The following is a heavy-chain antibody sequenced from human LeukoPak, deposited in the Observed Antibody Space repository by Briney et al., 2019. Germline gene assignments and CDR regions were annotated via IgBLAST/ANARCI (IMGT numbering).Heavy chain of an antibody. CDR1: GFTFSSYA. J-gene: IGHJ3*02. Sequence: GGSLRLSCAASGFTFSSYAMNWVRQAPGKGLEWVSGVSNSGSSTYYADSVKGRFTISRDNSKKTVFLQMNSLRAEDTALYYCAKEEGAFDIWGQGTMVTVSS. V-gene: IGHV3-23*01. CDR3: AKEEGAFDI. CDR2: VSNSGSST.